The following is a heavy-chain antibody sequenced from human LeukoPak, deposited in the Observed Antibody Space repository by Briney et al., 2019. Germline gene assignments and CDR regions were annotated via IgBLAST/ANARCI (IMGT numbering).Heavy chain of an antibody. V-gene: IGHV4-59*01. CDR1: GGSISSYY. D-gene: IGHD4-17*01. Sequence: SETLSLTCTVSGGSISSYYWSWIRQPPGKGLEWIGYIYYSGSTNYNPSLKNRVTISVDTSKDQFSLKVNSVTAADTAVYYCASYYGDYGYYFDYWGQGTLVTVSS. J-gene: IGHJ4*02. CDR2: IYYSGST. CDR3: ASYYGDYGYYFDY.